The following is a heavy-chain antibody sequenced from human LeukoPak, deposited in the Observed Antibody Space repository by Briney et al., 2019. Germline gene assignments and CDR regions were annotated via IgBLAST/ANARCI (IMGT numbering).Heavy chain of an antibody. Sequence: GGSLRLSCAASGFTFDDYAMHWVRQAPGKGLEWVSGISWNSGSIGYADSVKGRFTISRDNAKNSLYLQMNSLRAEDTAVYYCASVVLVYGSGSRWYNFDYWGQGTLVTVSS. J-gene: IGHJ4*02. CDR2: ISWNSGSI. CDR1: GFTFDDYA. V-gene: IGHV3-9*01. CDR3: ASVVLVYGSGSRWYNFDY. D-gene: IGHD3-10*01.